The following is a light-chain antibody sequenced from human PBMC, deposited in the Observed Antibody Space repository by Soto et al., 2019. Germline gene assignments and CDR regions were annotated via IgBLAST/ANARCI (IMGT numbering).Light chain of an antibody. CDR3: CSYAGTFTYV. V-gene: IGLV2-11*01. CDR2: AVT. Sequence: QSVLTQPRSVSGSPGQSVTISCTGTSSDVGGYNYVSWFQQHPGKAPKLMIYAVTERPSGVPDRFSGSKSGNTASLTISGLQAEDEADYYCCSYAGTFTYVFVTGTKVTVL. CDR1: SSDVGGYNY. J-gene: IGLJ1*01.